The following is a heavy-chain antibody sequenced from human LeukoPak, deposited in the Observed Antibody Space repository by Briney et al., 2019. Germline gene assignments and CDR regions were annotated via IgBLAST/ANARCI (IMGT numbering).Heavy chain of an antibody. CDR2: TYYRSTWYN. CDR3: ARDPFGS. J-gene: IGHJ5*01. CDR1: GDSVSSNSVT. Sequence: SQTLSLTCAISGDSVSSNSVTWNWIRQSPSRGLEWLGGTYYRSTWYNDYAVSVRGRITVNPDTSKNQFSLQLNSVTPEDTAVYYCARDPFGSWGQGTLVTVSS. V-gene: IGHV6-1*01.